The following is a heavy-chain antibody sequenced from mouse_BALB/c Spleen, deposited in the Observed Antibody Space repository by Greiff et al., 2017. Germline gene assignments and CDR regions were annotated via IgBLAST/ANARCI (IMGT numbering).Heavy chain of an antibody. CDR3: ARSGFAY. V-gene: IGHV14-1*02. CDR1: GFNIKDYY. Sequence: DVKLVESGAELVRSGASVKLSCTASGFNIKDYYMHWVKQRPEQGLEWIGWIDPENGNTIYDPKFQGKASITADTSSNTAYLQLSSLTSEDTAVYYCARSGFAYWGQGTLVTVSA. J-gene: IGHJ3*01. CDR2: IDPENGNT.